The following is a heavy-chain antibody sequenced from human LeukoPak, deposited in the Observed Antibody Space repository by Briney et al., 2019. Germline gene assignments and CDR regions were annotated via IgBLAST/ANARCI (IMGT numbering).Heavy chain of an antibody. CDR2: IYSGGNT. V-gene: IGHV3-66*04. D-gene: IGHD5-18*01. J-gene: IGHJ6*03. CDR3: ARHTAPYYYYMDV. Sequence: GGSLRLSCTVSGFPVSINSMSWVRQAPGKGLEWVSFIYSGGNTHYSDSVKGRFTISRDNAKNSLYLQMNSLRAEDTAVYYCARHTAPYYYYMDVWGKGTTVTVSS. CDR1: GFPVSINS.